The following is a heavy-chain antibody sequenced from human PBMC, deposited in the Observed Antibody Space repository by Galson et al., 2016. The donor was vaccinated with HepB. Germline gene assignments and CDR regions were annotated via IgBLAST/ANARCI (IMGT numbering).Heavy chain of an antibody. J-gene: IGHJ6*02. D-gene: IGHD2-8*02. Sequence: PALVKPPQTLTLTCAFSGFSLKTGGVAVAWVRQPPGKALEWLALIFWDGDKRYRPSLSSRLTITKDTSKNQVVLTMTNVDPVDTATYYCARTEWTSYYYSMDVWGEGTTVTVSS. CDR1: GFSLKTGGVA. V-gene: IGHV2-5*02. CDR3: ARTEWTSYYYSMDV. CDR2: IFWDGDK.